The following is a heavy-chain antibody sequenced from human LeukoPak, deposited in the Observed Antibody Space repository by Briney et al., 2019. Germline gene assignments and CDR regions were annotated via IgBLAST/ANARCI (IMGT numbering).Heavy chain of an antibody. J-gene: IGHJ4*02. D-gene: IGHD3-22*01. CDR3: ARHRYSGDYYAGAGLDH. CDR2: IYNSGPT. CDR1: GFTFSTYN. Sequence: GSLRLSCAASGFTFSTYNMNWVRQPPGKGLEWIGNIYNSGPTDYNPSLKSRVTISVDTSRNQFSLELRSVTAADTAVYYCARHRYSGDYYAGAGLDHWGQGTLVTVSS. V-gene: IGHV4-59*08.